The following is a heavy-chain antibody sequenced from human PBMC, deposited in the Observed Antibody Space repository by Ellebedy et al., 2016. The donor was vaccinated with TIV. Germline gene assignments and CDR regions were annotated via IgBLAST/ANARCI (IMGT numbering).Heavy chain of an antibody. CDR3: ARDAAVAAVLYYNYGMDV. CDR1: GFSFNSYG. CDR2: ISYDANTK. Sequence: PGGSLRLSCAASGFSFNSYGLHWVRQAPGKGLEWAALISYDANTKFYADSVKGRFAISRDNSKNTLFLQMNSLRDEDTGVYYCARDAAVAAVLYYNYGMDVWGQGTTVTVSS. J-gene: IGHJ6*02. V-gene: IGHV3-30*03. D-gene: IGHD6-19*01.